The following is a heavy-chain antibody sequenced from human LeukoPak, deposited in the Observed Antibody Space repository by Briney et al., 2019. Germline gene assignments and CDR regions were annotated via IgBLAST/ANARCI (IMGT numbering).Heavy chain of an antibody. CDR3: ARDRSPDILGDIAY. CDR1: GFTFSDYY. V-gene: IGHV3-11*05. D-gene: IGHD3-9*01. Sequence: AGGALRLSCAASGFTFSDYYMSWIRQAPGKGLQWVSYIAGSGSHTNYADSVKGRFTISRDNAKNSLYLQMNSLRAEDTAVYYCARDRSPDILGDIAYWGQGTPVTVSS. CDR2: IAGSGSHT. J-gene: IGHJ4*02.